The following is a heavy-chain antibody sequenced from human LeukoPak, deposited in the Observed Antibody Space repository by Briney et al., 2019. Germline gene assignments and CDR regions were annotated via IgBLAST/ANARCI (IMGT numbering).Heavy chain of an antibody. J-gene: IGHJ4*02. CDR3: ARGSGILWFGELHNEPYYFDY. V-gene: IGHV3-64*01. CDR1: GFTFSSHA. CDR2: ISSNGGST. D-gene: IGHD3-10*01. Sequence: GGSLRLSCAASGFTFSSHAMHWVRQAPGKGLEYVSAISSNGGSTYYANSVKGRFTISRDNSKNTLYLQMGSLRAEDMAVYYCARGSGILWFGELHNEPYYFDYWGQGTLVTVSS.